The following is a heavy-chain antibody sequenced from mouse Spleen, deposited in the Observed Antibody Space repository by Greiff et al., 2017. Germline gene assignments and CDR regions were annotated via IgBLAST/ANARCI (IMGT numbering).Heavy chain of an antibody. CDR2: IDPSDSYT. CDR3: AGSSFFAY. Sequence: QVQLQQPGAELVMPGASVKLSCKASGYTFTSYWMHWVKQRPGQGLEWIGEIDPSDSYTNYNQKFKGKATLTVDKSSSTAYMQLSSLTSEDSAVYYCAGSSFFAYWGQGTLVTVSA. CDR1: GYTFTSYW. J-gene: IGHJ3*01. V-gene: IGHV1-69*01. D-gene: IGHD1-1*01.